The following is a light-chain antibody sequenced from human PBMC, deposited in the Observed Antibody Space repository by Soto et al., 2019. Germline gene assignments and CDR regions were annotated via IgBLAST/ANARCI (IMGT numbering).Light chain of an antibody. CDR3: QQSRTPPWT. Sequence: DIQMTQSPASLSASIGDTVTIARRARQNIDIYLNWYQHKPGTVPKLLIYPASGLQTGVPSRFSGSGPGPDLNLTISSLHHADFATHYWQQSRTPPWTFGQGTQVDIK. CDR1: QNIDIY. J-gene: IGKJ1*01. V-gene: IGKV1-39*01. CDR2: PAS.